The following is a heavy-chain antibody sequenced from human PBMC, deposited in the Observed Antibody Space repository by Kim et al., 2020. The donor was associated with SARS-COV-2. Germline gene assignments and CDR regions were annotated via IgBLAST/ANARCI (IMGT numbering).Heavy chain of an antibody. CDR3: AREGPPGDYDILTGYYGSGGFDY. Sequence: GGSLRLSCAASGFTFSSYAMHWVRQAPGKGLEWVAIISYDGSNKYYADSVKGRFTISRDNSKNTLYLQMNSLRAEDTAVYYCAREGPPGDYDILTGYYGSGGFDYWGQGTLVTVSS. CDR1: GFTFSSYA. D-gene: IGHD3-9*01. V-gene: IGHV3-30-3*01. J-gene: IGHJ4*01. CDR2: ISYDGSNK.